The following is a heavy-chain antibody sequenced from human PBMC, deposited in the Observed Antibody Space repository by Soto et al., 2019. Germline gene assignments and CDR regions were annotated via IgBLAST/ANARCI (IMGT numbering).Heavy chain of an antibody. CDR2: MYHSGST. V-gene: IGHV4-30-2*01. CDR1: GGSISSGGYS. J-gene: IGHJ4*02. Sequence: TLSLTCAVSGGSISSGGYSWSWIRQPPGKGLEWIGYMYHSGSTYYNPSLKSRVTISIDRSKNQFSLKLSSVTAADTAVYYCERVTDYRDEGSLVPCPQ. CDR3: ERVTDY.